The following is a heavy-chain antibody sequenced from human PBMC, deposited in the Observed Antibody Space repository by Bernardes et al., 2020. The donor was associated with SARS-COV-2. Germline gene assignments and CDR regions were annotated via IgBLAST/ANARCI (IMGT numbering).Heavy chain of an antibody. CDR3: ARQVRQQLVRHQFDN. J-gene: IGHJ4*02. CDR2: IYYSGST. V-gene: IGHV4-39*01. CDR1: GGSIRSSSSY. Sequence: SEPLSFTCSVSGGSIRSSSSYWGWIRQPPGKGLEWIGSIYYSGSTYYNPSLKSRATISGDTSKNQFSLKLSSVTAADTAVYYCARQVRQQLVRHQFDNWGQGTLVTVSS. D-gene: IGHD6-13*01.